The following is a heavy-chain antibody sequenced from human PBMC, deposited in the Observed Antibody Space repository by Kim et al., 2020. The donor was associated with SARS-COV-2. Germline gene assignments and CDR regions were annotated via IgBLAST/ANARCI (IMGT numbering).Heavy chain of an antibody. CDR3: ARDGPLADGDWFDP. CDR1: GYSISSGYY. Sequence: SETLSLTCTVSGYSISSGYYWGWIRQPPGKGLEWIGSIYHSGSTYYNPSLKSRVTISVDTSKNQFSLKLSSVTAADTAVYYCARDGPLADGDWFDPLGQG. D-gene: IGHD6-13*01. J-gene: IGHJ5*02. V-gene: IGHV4-38-2*02. CDR2: IYHSGST.